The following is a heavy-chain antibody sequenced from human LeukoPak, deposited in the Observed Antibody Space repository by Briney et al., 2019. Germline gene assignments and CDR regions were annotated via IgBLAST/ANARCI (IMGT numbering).Heavy chain of an antibody. CDR1: GFSFSTYW. D-gene: IGHD1-26*01. CDR3: ARLGVGATRDAFDI. V-gene: IGHV3-74*01. J-gene: IGHJ3*02. Sequence: GGSLRLSCAASGFSFSTYWMHWVRQAPGKGLVWVSRVKTDGTSTSYADSVKGRFTISRDNAKNSLYLQMNSLRAEDTALYYCARLGVGATRDAFDIWGQGTMVTVSS. CDR2: VKTDGTST.